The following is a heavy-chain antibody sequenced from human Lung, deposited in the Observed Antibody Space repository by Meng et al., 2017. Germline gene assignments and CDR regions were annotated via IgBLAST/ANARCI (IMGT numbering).Heavy chain of an antibody. CDR2: LGAHPGDT. V-gene: IGHV1-18*01. J-gene: IGHJ4*02. CDR3: ARGTPGRSYCDY. D-gene: IGHD3-10*01. CDR1: DYTFTGYG. Sequence: HVQLLQSGAEVKQPGASLTVSCKASDYTFTGYGVCWVRQAPGQGLEWMAWLGAHPGDTSFAPKFLGRVTVTADTATATAYMELRSLRSDDTAVYYCARGTPGRSYCDYWGLGTLVTVCS.